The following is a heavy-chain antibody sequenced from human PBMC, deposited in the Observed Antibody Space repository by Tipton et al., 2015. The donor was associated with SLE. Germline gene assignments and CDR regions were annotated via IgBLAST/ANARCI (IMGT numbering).Heavy chain of an antibody. CDR1: GGSISSYY. Sequence: TLSLTCTVSGGSISSYYWTWVRQPAGKGLEWIGRAYTTGSTNYNPSLKSRVTMSVDTSKNQFSLKLTSVTAADTAVYYCARVTVAGKVDYWGQGTLVTVSS. V-gene: IGHV4-4*07. D-gene: IGHD6-19*01. CDR3: ARVTVAGKVDY. CDR2: AYTTGST. J-gene: IGHJ4*02.